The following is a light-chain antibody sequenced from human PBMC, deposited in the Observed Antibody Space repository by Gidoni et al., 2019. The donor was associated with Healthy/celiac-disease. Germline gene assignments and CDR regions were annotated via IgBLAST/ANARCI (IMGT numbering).Light chain of an antibody. J-gene: IGKJ2*01. CDR3: QQSYRTPR. Sequence: DIQMTQSPSSLSASVGDRVTITCRASQSISSYLNWYQQKPGKAPKLLIYAASSLKSGVPSRVSGSGSGTDFTLTISSLQPEDFATYYCQQSYRTPRFGQGTKLEIK. CDR2: AAS. V-gene: IGKV1-39*01. CDR1: QSISSY.